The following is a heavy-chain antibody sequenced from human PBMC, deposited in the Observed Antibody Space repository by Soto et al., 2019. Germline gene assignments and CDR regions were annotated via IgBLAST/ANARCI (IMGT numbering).Heavy chain of an antibody. CDR2: ISSSSSYI. Sequence: EVQLVESGGGLVKPGGSLRLSCAASGFTFSSYSMNWVRQAPGKGLEWVSSISSSSSYIYYADSVKGRFTISRDNAKNSLYLQMNSLRAEDTAVYYCARDGELLRQQRSYVWFDPWGQGTLVTVSS. J-gene: IGHJ5*02. CDR3: ARDGELLRQQRSYVWFDP. V-gene: IGHV3-21*01. CDR1: GFTFSSYS. D-gene: IGHD3-16*01.